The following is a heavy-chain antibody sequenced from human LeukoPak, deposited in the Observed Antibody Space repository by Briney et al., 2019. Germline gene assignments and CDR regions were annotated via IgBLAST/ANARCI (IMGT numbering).Heavy chain of an antibody. Sequence: GGSLRLSCAASGFTFSSYGMHWVRQAPGKGLEWVAVIWYDGSNKYYADSVKGRFTISRDNSKNTLYLQMNSLRAEDTAVYYCARRTGPSLWEYWGQGTLVTVSS. J-gene: IGHJ4*02. V-gene: IGHV3-33*01. CDR3: ARRTGPSLWEY. CDR1: GFTFSSYG. CDR2: IWYDGSNK. D-gene: IGHD3/OR15-3a*01.